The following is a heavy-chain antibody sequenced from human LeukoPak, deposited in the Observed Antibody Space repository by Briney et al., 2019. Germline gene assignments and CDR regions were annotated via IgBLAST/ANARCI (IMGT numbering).Heavy chain of an antibody. CDR2: INPNSGGT. J-gene: IGHJ3*02. CDR1: GYTFTGYY. Sequence: ASVKVSCKASGYTFTGYYMHWVRQAPGQGLEWMGWINPNSGGTNYAQKFQGRVTMTRDTSISTAYMELSRLRADDTAVYYCARSPPAVAAFDIWGQGTMVTVSS. D-gene: IGHD6-19*01. V-gene: IGHV1-2*02. CDR3: ARSPPAVAAFDI.